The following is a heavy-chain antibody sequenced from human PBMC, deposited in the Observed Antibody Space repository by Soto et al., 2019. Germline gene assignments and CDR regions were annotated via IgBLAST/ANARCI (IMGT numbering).Heavy chain of an antibody. Sequence: PSETLSLTCTVSGASITFGGYSWSWIRQTPGKGLEWIGYINHLETTFYNPSFESRLTLSIDRAKNQFSLKLHSMSAEDRAVYFCARGGGSDSLDYWGQGILVTVSS. V-gene: IGHV4-30-2*01. J-gene: IGHJ4*02. D-gene: IGHD1-26*01. CDR2: INHLETT. CDR3: ARGGGSDSLDY. CDR1: GASITFGGYS.